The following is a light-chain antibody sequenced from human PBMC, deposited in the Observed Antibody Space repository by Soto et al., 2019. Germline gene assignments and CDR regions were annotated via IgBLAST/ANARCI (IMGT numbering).Light chain of an antibody. CDR3: QQLNSYPRT. Sequence: IQLTQSPSSLSASVGDRVTITCRASQGISSYLAWYQQKPGKAPKLLIYAASTLQSGVQSRFSGSGSGTDFTLTSSSLQPEDFATYYCQQLNSYPRTFGPGTKVDIK. CDR2: AAS. J-gene: IGKJ3*01. CDR1: QGISSY. V-gene: IGKV1-9*01.